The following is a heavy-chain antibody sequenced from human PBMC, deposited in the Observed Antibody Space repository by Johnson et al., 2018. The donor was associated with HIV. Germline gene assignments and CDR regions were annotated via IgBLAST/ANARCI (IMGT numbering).Heavy chain of an antibody. CDR1: GFTFSSYG. CDR3: ARVRGLIALDI. Sequence: QEQLVESGGGVVQPGRSLRLSCAASGFTFSSYGMHWVRQAPGKGLEWVAVISYDGSTKYYADSVKGRVTISRDNSKNTLYMQMTSLRAEDTAVYYCARVRGLIALDIWGQGTMVTVSS. D-gene: IGHD3-22*01. J-gene: IGHJ3*02. V-gene: IGHV3-30*19. CDR2: ISYDGSTK.